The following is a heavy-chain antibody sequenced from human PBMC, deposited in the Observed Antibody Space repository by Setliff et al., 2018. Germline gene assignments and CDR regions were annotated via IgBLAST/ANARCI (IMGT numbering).Heavy chain of an antibody. CDR2: IYHSGST. V-gene: IGHV4-38-2*01. J-gene: IGHJ4*02. CDR1: GYSISSGYY. Sequence: SETLSLTCAVSGYSISSGYYWGWIRQPPGKGLEWIGSIYHSGSTYYNPSLKSRVTISVDTSKNQSSLKLSSVTAADTAVYYCAGDSSGYKPFDYWGQGTLVTVSS. D-gene: IGHD3-22*01. CDR3: AGDSSGYKPFDY.